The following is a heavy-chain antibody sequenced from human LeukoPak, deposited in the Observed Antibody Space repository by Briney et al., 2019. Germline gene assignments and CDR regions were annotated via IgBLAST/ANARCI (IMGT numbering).Heavy chain of an antibody. CDR1: GGSFSGYY. V-gene: IGHV4-34*01. Sequence: PSETLSLTCAVYGGSFSGYYWSWIRQPPGKGLEWIGEINHSGSTNYNPSLKSRVTISVDTSKNQFSLKLSSVTAADTAVYYCTRDLVTVTKGFDIWGQGTMVSVSS. CDR3: TRDLVTVTKGFDI. J-gene: IGHJ3*02. CDR2: INHSGST. D-gene: IGHD4-17*01.